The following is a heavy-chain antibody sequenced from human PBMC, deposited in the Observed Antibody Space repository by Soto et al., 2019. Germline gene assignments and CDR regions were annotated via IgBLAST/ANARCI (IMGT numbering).Heavy chain of an antibody. V-gene: IGHV4-34*01. Sequence: SETLSLTCAVHGGSFSGYYWDWIRQPPGKGLEWIGEVNHGGTSNYNPFLKSRAIISVDTSKNQFSLKLTSVTAEDTALYFCATLPHYGDPNAGFWGHGIQVTVSS. J-gene: IGHJ4*01. CDR2: VNHGGTS. D-gene: IGHD4-17*01. CDR3: ATLPHYGDPNAGF. CDR1: GGSFSGYY.